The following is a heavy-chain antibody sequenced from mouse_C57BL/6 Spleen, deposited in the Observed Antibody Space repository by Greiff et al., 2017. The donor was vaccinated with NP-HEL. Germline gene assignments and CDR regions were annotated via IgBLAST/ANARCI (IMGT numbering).Heavy chain of an antibody. D-gene: IGHD1-1*01. CDR1: GYAFSSSW. CDR2: IYPGDGDT. V-gene: IGHV1-82*01. Sequence: QVQLKESGPELVKPGASVKISCKASGYAFSSSWMNWVKQRPGKGLEWIGRIYPGDGDTNYNGKFKGKATLTADKSSSTAYMQLSSLTSEDSAVYFCAREEVFITTVVATNYFDYWGQGTTLTVSS. J-gene: IGHJ2*01. CDR3: AREEVFITTVVATNYFDY.